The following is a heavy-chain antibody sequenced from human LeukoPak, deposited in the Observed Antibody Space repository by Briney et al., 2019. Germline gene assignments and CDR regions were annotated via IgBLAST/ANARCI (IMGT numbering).Heavy chain of an antibody. CDR3: AKRRVSGSSSNFDY. CDR2: ISAGGSST. D-gene: IGHD6-6*01. J-gene: IGHJ4*02. V-gene: IGHV3-23*01. Sequence: GGSLRLSCAAPGFTFSSYSMNWVRQAPGKGLEWVSAISAGGSSTYYADSVKGRFTISRDNSKNTLYLQMNSLRAEDTAVYYCAKRRVSGSSSNFDYWGQGTLVTVSS. CDR1: GFTFSSYS.